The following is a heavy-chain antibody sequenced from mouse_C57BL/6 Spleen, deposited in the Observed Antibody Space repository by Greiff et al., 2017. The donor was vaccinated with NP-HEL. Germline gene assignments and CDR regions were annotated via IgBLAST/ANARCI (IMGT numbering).Heavy chain of an antibody. V-gene: IGHV8-8*01. Sequence: QVTLKESGPGILQPSQTLSLTCSFSGFSLSTFGMGVGWIRQPSGKGLEWLAHIWWDDDKYYNPALKSRLTISKDTSKNQVFLKIANVDTADTATYYCARNDYDGGYYAMDYWGQGTSVTVSS. CDR2: IWWDDDK. CDR1: GFSLSTFGMG. D-gene: IGHD2-4*01. J-gene: IGHJ4*01. CDR3: ARNDYDGGYYAMDY.